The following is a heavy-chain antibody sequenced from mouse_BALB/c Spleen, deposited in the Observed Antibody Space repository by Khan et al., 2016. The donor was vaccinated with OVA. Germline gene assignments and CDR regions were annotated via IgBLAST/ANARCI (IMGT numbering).Heavy chain of an antibody. J-gene: IGHJ3*01. CDR1: GYTFTSYT. Sequence: VQLQESGAELARPGTSLKMSCKASGYTFTSYTIHWIKQRPGQGLEWIGYINPSNGYTNYNQKFKDKATLTADKSSTTAFMQLSSLTSDDSAVYNCVRYGAYSGNDGWFAYWGQGTLVTVAA. CDR3: VRYGAYSGNDGWFAY. CDR2: INPSNGYT. D-gene: IGHD1-3*01. V-gene: IGHV1-4*01.